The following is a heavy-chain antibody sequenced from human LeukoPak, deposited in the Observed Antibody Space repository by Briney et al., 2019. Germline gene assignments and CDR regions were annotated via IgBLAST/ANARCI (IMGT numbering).Heavy chain of an antibody. CDR2: ISSSSSYI. V-gene: IGHV3-21*04. J-gene: IGHJ5*02. CDR3: ARGDPASSTSCYGFDP. CDR1: GFTISSYS. D-gene: IGHD2-2*01. Sequence: GGSLRLSCAASGFTISSYSMSWVRQAPGKGLEWVSSISSSSSYIYYADSVKGRFTISRDNAKNSLYLQMNSLRAEDTAVYYCARGDPASSTSCYGFDPWGQGTLVTVSS.